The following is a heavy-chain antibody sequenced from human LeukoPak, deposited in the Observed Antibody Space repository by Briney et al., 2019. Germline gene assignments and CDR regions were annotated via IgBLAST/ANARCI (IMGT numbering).Heavy chain of an antibody. CDR3: ARGLPGYDFWSGYYNWFDP. Sequence: KPSETLSLTCAVYGGSFSGYYWSWIRQPPGKGLEWIGEINHSGSTNYHTSLKSRVTISVDTSKNQFSLKLSSVTAADTAVYYCARGLPGYDFWSGYYNWFDPWGQGTLVTVSS. D-gene: IGHD3-3*01. CDR2: INHSGST. CDR1: GGSFSGYY. J-gene: IGHJ5*02. V-gene: IGHV4-34*01.